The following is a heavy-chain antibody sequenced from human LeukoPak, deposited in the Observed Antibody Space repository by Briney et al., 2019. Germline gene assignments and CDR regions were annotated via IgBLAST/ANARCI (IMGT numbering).Heavy chain of an antibody. CDR3: AREYGVVVPVKGSYYYYYMDV. D-gene: IGHD2-2*01. J-gene: IGHJ6*03. V-gene: IGHV4-4*02. CDR1: GGSISSSNW. Sequence: SGTLSLTCAVSGGSISSSNWWSWVRQPPGKGLEWIGEIYHSGSTNYNPSLKSRVTISVDKSKNQFSLKLSSVTAADTAVYYRAREYGVVVPVKGSYYYYYMDVWGKGTTVTVSS. CDR2: IYHSGST.